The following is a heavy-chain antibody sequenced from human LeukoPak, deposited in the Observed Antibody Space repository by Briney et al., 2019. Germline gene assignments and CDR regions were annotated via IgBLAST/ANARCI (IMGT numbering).Heavy chain of an antibody. D-gene: IGHD1-26*01. CDR2: IWSAGSNI. J-gene: IGHJ4*02. CDR1: GFTFSSYG. V-gene: IGHV3-33*06. Sequence: GRSLRLSCAASGFTFSSYGMHWVRQAPGKGLEWVAVIWSAGSNIYYADSVKGRFTVSRDNSKNTLYLQMNSLRAEDTAVYYCAKARGLRIVGAHFDYWGQGTLVTVSS. CDR3: AKARGLRIVGAHFDY.